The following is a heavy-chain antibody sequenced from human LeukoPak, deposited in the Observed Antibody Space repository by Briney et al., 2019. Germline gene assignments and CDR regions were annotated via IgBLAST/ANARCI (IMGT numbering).Heavy chain of an antibody. CDR3: AVGTYYVLWSGPPFDY. Sequence: SVKVSCKASGGTFSSHAISWVRQAPGQGLEWMGRIIPILGIANYAQKFQGRVTITADKSTSAAYMELSSLRSEDTAVYYCAVGTYYVLWSGPPFDYWGQGTLVTVSS. CDR2: IIPILGIA. V-gene: IGHV1-69*04. CDR1: GGTFSSHA. D-gene: IGHD3-3*01. J-gene: IGHJ4*02.